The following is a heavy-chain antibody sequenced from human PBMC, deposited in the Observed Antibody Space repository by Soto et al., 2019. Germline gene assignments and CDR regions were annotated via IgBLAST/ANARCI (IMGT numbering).Heavy chain of an antibody. D-gene: IGHD2-2*01. J-gene: IGHJ5*02. Sequence: GESLKISCAASGFPFSSYSMSWVRQAPGKGLEWVSAISGSGGSTYYADSVKGRFTISRDNSKNRLYLQMNSLRAEDTAVYYCANHDRSTSVAPKYNWFDPWGQGTLVTVSS. V-gene: IGHV3-23*01. CDR2: ISGSGGST. CDR1: GFPFSSYS. CDR3: ANHDRSTSVAPKYNWFDP.